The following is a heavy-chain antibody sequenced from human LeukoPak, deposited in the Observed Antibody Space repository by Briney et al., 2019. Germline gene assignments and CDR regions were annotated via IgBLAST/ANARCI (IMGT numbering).Heavy chain of an antibody. J-gene: IGHJ4*02. CDR2: ISGSGGST. V-gene: IGHV3-23*01. CDR1: GFTFSSYA. CDR3: AKGKEYYYGSGSYYDY. Sequence: GVSLRLSCAASGFTFSSYAMSWVRQAPGKGLEWVSAISGSGGSTYYADSGKGRFTISRDNSKNTLYLQMNSLRAEDTAVYYCAKGKEYYYGSGSYYDYWGQGTLVTVSS. D-gene: IGHD3-10*01.